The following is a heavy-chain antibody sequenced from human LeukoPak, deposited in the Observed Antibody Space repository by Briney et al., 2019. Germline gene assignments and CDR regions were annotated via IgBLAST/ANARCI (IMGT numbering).Heavy chain of an antibody. Sequence: GASVKVSCKASGYTFTGYYMHWVRQAPGQGLEWMGWINPNSGGTNYAQKFQGRVTMTRDTSISTAYMELSRLRSDDTAVYYCARVLGYCSCTSCYSYNWFDPWGQGTLVTVSS. D-gene: IGHD2-2*01. V-gene: IGHV1-2*02. CDR3: ARVLGYCSCTSCYSYNWFDP. CDR2: INPNSGGT. J-gene: IGHJ5*02. CDR1: GYTFTGYY.